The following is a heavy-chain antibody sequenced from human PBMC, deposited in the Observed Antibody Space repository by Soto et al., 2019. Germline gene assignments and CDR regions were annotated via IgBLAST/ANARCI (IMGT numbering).Heavy chain of an antibody. Sequence: GESLKISCNGSGYSFTSYWIGWVRQMPGKGLEWMGIIYPGDSDTRYSPSFQGQVTISADKSISTAYLQWSSLKASDTAMYYCARHTVRYCSSTSCYGYYYYGMDVWGQGTTVTVSS. D-gene: IGHD2-2*01. CDR2: IYPGDSDT. CDR1: GYSFTSYW. V-gene: IGHV5-51*01. J-gene: IGHJ6*02. CDR3: ARHTVRYCSSTSCYGYYYYGMDV.